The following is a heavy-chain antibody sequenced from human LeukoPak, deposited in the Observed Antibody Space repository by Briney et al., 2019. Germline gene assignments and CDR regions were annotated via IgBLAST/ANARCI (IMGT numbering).Heavy chain of an antibody. V-gene: IGHV1-18*01. J-gene: IGHJ6*02. Sequence: GASVKVSCKASGYTFTSYGISWVRQAPGQGLEWMGWISAYNGNTNYAQKLQGRVTMTTDTSTSTAYMELRSLRSDDTAVYYCARESATVTTLKSYYYYYGMDVWGQGTTVTVSS. CDR3: ARESATVTTLKSYYYYYGMDV. CDR2: ISAYNGNT. CDR1: GYTFTSYG. D-gene: IGHD4-17*01.